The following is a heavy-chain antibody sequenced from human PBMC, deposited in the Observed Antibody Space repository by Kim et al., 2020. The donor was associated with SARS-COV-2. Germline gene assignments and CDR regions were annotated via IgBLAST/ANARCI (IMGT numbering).Heavy chain of an antibody. D-gene: IGHD3-22*01. J-gene: IGHJ6*03. V-gene: IGHV1-8*01. CDR1: GYTFTSYD. Sequence: ASVKVSCKASGYTFTSYDINWVRQATGQGLEWMGWMNPNSGNTGYAQKFQGRVTMTRNTSISTAYMELSSLRSEDTAVYYCARSDYYDSSGYNFYYYYYYMDVWGKGTTVTVSS. CDR3: ARSDYYDSSGYNFYYYYYYMDV. CDR2: MNPNSGNT.